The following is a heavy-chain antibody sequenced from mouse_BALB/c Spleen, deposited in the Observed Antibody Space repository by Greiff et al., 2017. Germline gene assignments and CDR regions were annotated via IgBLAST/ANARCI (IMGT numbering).Heavy chain of an antibody. D-gene: IGHD2-3*01. CDR3: AKWDGGYSYALDY. CDR1: GFTFSDYY. V-gene: IGHV5-4*02. Sequence: EVQLVESGGGLVKPGGSLKLSCAASGFTFSDYYMYWVRQTPEKRLEWVATISDSGSYTYYPDSVKGRFTISRDNAKNNLYLQLISLTSEDTAMYYCAKWDGGYSYALDYWGQGTSVTVSS. J-gene: IGHJ4*01. CDR2: ISDSGSYT.